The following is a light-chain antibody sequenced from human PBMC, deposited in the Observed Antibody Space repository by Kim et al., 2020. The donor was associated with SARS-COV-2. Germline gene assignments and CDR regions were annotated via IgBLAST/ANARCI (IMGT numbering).Light chain of an antibody. J-gene: IGLJ2*01. Sequence: SYELTQPPSLSVAPGKTARVSCGGNGIGSKSVNWYQQRSGQAPVLVIYYDSDRPSGIPERFSGSNSGNTATMTISRVEAGDEADYYCQVWDSSSDHRVVFGGGTKLTVL. CDR2: YDS. V-gene: IGLV3-21*04. CDR3: QVWDSSSDHRVV. CDR1: GIGSKS.